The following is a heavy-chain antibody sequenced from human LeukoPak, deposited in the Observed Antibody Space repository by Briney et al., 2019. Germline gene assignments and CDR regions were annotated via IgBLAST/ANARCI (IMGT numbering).Heavy chain of an antibody. CDR2: INGGGDIM. D-gene: IGHD3-10*01. CDR3: AMRDRGYGLDI. J-gene: IGHJ3*02. CDR1: GFSLRAYD. V-gene: IGHV3-23*01. Sequence: GGSLRLSCAASGFSLRAYDLIWVRQAPGEGLDWVSIINGGGDIMMYEDSVKGRFTISRDNSKNTFYLQMNSLRVEDTAVYYCAMRDRGYGLDIWGQGTMVTVSS.